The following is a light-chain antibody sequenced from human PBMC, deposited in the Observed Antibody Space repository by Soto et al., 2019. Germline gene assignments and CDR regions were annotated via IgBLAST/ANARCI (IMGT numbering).Light chain of an antibody. CDR3: SSYTRSGYV. J-gene: IGLJ1*01. CDR1: SSDVGGYNY. Sequence: QSVLTQPASVSGSPGQSITISCTGTSSDVGGYNYVSWYQQHPGKAPKLMIYEVSNRPSGVSNRFSGSKSGNTASLTISGLQAEDEADYYCSSYTRSGYVFGTGTKLTVL. CDR2: EVS. V-gene: IGLV2-14*01.